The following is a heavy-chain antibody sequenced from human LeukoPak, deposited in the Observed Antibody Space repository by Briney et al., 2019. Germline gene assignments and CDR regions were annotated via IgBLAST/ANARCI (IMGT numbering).Heavy chain of an antibody. CDR1: GGSISSYY. V-gene: IGHV4-59*01. Sequence: SETLSLTCTVSGGSISSYYWSWIRQPPGKGLEWIGYIYYSGSTNYNPSLKSRVTISVDTSKNQFSLKLSSVTAADTVVYYCARDRGIAARPGYYGMDVWGQGTTVTVSS. CDR2: IYYSGST. CDR3: ARDRGIAARPGYYGMDV. D-gene: IGHD6-6*01. J-gene: IGHJ6*02.